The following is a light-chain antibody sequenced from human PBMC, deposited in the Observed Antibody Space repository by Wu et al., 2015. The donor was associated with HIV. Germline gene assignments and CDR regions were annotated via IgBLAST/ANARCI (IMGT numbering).Light chain of an antibody. Sequence: EIVMTQSPATLSVSPGERATLSCRASQSVRTNLAWYQQKPGQAPRLLIYDASTRATGIPARFSGSGSGTDFALTISSLQSEDFVIYYCQQYNNWPLYSFGQGTKQEI. J-gene: IGKJ2*03. CDR3: QQYNNWPLYS. CDR2: DAS. V-gene: IGKV3-15*01. CDR1: QSVRTN.